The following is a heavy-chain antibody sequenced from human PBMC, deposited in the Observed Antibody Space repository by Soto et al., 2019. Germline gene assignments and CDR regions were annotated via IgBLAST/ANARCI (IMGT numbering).Heavy chain of an antibody. V-gene: IGHV3-30-3*01. CDR3: ARDRSRAMALDY. Sequence: GGSLRLSCAASGFTFSSYAMHWVRQAPGKGLEWVAVISYDGSNKYYADSVKGRFTISRDNSKNTLYLQMNSLRAEDTAVYYCARDRSRAMALDYWGQGTLVTVSS. CDR1: GFTFSSYA. J-gene: IGHJ4*02. D-gene: IGHD5-18*01. CDR2: ISYDGSNK.